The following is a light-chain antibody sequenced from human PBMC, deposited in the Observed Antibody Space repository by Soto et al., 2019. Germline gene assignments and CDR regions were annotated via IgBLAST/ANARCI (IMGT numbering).Light chain of an antibody. V-gene: IGKV1-6*01. CDR2: AAS. CDR1: QGIRNE. J-gene: IGKJ5*01. CDR3: LQDYNFPNT. Sequence: AIPMTQSPSSLSASVGDRVTITCRASQGIRNELGWYQQKPGKAPKLLIYAASTLESGVPSRFSGSGSGTYFTLTISSLQPEDFATYYCLQDYNFPNTFGQGTRLEIK.